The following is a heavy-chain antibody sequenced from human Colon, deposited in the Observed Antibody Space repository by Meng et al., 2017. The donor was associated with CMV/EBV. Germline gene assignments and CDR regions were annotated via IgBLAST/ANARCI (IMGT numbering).Heavy chain of an antibody. CDR3: ARVGSSGGLDY. J-gene: IGHJ4*02. V-gene: IGHV3-21*01. D-gene: IGHD2-15*01. CDR2: IRSRGTYI. Sequence: CVASGLPFNNSAMHWVRQAPAKGLEWVASIRSRGTYIHYADSVKGRFTISRDNAKTSVYLQMDDLTGEDTAIYFCARVGSSGGLDYWGQGTLVTVSS. CDR1: GLPFNNSA.